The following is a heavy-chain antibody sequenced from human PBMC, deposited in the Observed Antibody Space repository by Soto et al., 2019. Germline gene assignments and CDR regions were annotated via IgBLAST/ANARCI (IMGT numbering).Heavy chain of an antibody. CDR1: GFTLSNYD. CDR2: IAVGGET. D-gene: IGHD2-15*01. J-gene: IGHJ6*03. CDR3: VREYCGGGRCTGLYHVDV. V-gene: IGHV3-13*01. Sequence: GGSLRLSCAASGFTLSNYDMHWVRQSTGRRLEWVSAIAVGGETYYPPSVKGRFTISREDGRNSLYLQMNSLTVGDTAVYFCVREYCGGGRCTGLYHVDVWGKGTTVTVSS.